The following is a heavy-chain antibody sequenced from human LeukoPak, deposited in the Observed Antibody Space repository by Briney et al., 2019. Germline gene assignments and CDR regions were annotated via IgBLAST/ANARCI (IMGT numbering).Heavy chain of an antibody. Sequence: SGGSLRLSCAASGFTFSSYGMHWVRQPPGKGLEWIGTTDYSGTTYYNPSLKSRVTISVDTSKNQFSLKLSSLTAPDTAVYYCARHSGGSYVFPFDIWGQGTMFAVSS. D-gene: IGHD2-15*01. CDR2: TDYSGTT. V-gene: IGHV4-39*01. CDR3: ARHSGGSYVFPFDI. CDR1: GFTFSSYG. J-gene: IGHJ3*02.